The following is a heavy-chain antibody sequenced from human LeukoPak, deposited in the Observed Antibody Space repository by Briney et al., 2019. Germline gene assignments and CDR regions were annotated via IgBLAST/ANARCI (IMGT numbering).Heavy chain of an antibody. CDR3: ARDTNYYDSDNYYRFDY. J-gene: IGHJ4*02. V-gene: IGHV4-4*07. CDR2: IHTSGST. D-gene: IGHD3-22*01. Sequence: SETLSLTGTVSGGSISSYYWSWIRQRAGKGLEWIGRIHTSGSTNYNPSLKSRVTTSVDTSKNQFSLKLRSVTAADTAVYYCARDTNYYDSDNYYRFDYWGQGTLVTVSS. CDR1: GGSISSYY.